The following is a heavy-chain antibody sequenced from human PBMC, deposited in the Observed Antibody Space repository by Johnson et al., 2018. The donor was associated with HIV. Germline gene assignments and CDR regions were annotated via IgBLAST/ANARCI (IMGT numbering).Heavy chain of an antibody. J-gene: IGHJ3*02. CDR2: ISSSGSTI. V-gene: IGHV3-48*04. Sequence: VQLVESGGGVVQPGRSLRLSCAASAFAFSSYVMHWVRQAPGKGLEWVSYISSSGSTIYYADSVKGRFTISRDNAKNSLYLQMNSLRAEETATYYCAKEWSAFDIWGQGTMVTVAA. CDR3: AKEWSAFDI. D-gene: IGHD1-26*01. CDR1: AFAFSSYV.